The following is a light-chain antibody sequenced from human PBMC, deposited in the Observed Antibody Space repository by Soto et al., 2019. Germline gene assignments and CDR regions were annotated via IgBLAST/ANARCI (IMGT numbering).Light chain of an antibody. J-gene: IGKJ4*01. CDR3: QQRAKWVT. V-gene: IGKV3D-20*02. Sequence: EIVMTQSPGTLSLSPGERATLSCRASQSVSNNYLAWYQQKPGQAPRLLIYGASNRATGIPDRFSGSGSGTDFNLTISSLEPEDFAVYYCQQRAKWVTFGRGTKVDIK. CDR1: QSVSNNY. CDR2: GAS.